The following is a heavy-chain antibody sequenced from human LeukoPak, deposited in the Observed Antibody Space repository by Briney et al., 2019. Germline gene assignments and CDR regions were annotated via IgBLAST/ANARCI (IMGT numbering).Heavy chain of an antibody. CDR2: INSDGSIT. J-gene: IGHJ4*02. D-gene: IGHD4-23*01. CDR3: ARTVGSQEY. CDR1: GFTFSNYW. V-gene: IGHV3-74*01. Sequence: GGSLRLSCAASGFTFSNYWMHWVRQAPGKGLVWVSRINSDGSITVYADSVKGRFTISRDNGKNTLFLQMNTLRAEDTAVYYCARTVGSQEYWGQGTLVTVSS.